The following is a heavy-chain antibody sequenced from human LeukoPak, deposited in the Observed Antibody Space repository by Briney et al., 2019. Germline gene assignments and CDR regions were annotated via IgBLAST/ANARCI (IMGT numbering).Heavy chain of an antibody. CDR2: SSYSGST. J-gene: IGHJ6*03. Sequence: PSETLSLTCAVSGVSISSGDYYWTWLRQPPGKGLEWIGYSSYSGSTYYNPSLKSGMTISLDTSKNQFSLKVTSVTAADTAVYYCARDENSYYMDVWGTGTTVTVSS. CDR1: GVSISSGDYY. V-gene: IGHV4-30-4*08. CDR3: ARDENSYYMDV.